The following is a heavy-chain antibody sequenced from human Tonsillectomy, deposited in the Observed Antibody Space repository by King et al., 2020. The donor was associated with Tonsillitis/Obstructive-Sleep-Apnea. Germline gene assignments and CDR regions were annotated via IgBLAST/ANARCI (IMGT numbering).Heavy chain of an antibody. D-gene: IGHD5-18*01. V-gene: IGHV3-20*04. CDR1: GFTFDDYG. Sequence: VQLVESGGSVVRPGGSLRLSCGASGFTFDDYGLSWVRQGPGNGLEWVSGINWNGGTTGYADSVKGRFTISRDNAKNSLYLQMNSLSAEDTALYYCARSVGYTYGLDAFDIWGQGTLVTVSS. CDR3: ARSVGYTYGLDAFDI. J-gene: IGHJ3*02. CDR2: INWNGGTT.